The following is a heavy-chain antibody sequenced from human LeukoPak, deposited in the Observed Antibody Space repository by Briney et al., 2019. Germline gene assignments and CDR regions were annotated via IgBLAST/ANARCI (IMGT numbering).Heavy chain of an antibody. D-gene: IGHD5-12*01. V-gene: IGHV1-2*02. Sequence: ASVKVSCKASGYTFTGYYMHWVRQAPGQGLEWMGWINPNSGGTNYAQKFQGRVTMTRDTSISTAYMELSRLRSDDTAVYYCARGYWDSGYDFPHNYYYYYMDVWGKGTTVTVSS. CDR1: GYTFTGYY. J-gene: IGHJ6*03. CDR3: ARGYWDSGYDFPHNYYYYYMDV. CDR2: INPNSGGT.